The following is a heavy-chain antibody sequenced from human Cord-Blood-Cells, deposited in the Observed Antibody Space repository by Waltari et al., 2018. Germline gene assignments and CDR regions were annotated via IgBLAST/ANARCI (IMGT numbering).Heavy chain of an antibody. CDR1: GFTFSSYG. V-gene: IGHV3-33*01. CDR2: IWYDGRNK. Sequence: QVQLVESGGGVVQPGRSLRLSCAASGFTFSSYGMHWVRQAPGKGLGWVAVIWYDGRNKYYADSVKGRFTISRDNYKNTLYLQMNSLRAEDTAVYYCAREGLDSSSHFDYWGQGTLVTVSS. D-gene: IGHD6-13*01. CDR3: AREGLDSSSHFDY. J-gene: IGHJ4*02.